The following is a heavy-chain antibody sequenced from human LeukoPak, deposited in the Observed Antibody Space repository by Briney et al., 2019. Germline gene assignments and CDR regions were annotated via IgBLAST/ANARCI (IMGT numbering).Heavy chain of an antibody. CDR3: ARRGTGGRSFDI. V-gene: IGHV4-61*01. CDR1: GGSVSSGSYY. Sequence: SETLSLTCTVSGGSVSSGSYYWTCIRQPPGKGLEWIGYISYSGSTNFNPSLKSRVTISVDTSKNQFSLNLSSVTAADTAVYYCARRGTGGRSFDIWGQGTMVTVSS. D-gene: IGHD2-8*02. CDR2: ISYSGST. J-gene: IGHJ3*02.